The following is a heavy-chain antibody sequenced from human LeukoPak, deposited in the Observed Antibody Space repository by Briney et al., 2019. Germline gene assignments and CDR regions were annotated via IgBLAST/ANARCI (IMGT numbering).Heavy chain of an antibody. CDR3: ARSTHSSSSRFDH. V-gene: IGHV3-23*01. D-gene: IGHD6-6*01. CDR1: GFSFVSYA. J-gene: IGHJ4*02. Sequence: GGSLRLSCAASGFSFVSYAMSWVRQAPGKGLEWVSTISGNGGRTYYADSVKGRFTISRDNSKNTLYLQMNSLRAEDTAVYYCARSTHSSSSRFDHWGQGTLVTVSS. CDR2: ISGNGGRT.